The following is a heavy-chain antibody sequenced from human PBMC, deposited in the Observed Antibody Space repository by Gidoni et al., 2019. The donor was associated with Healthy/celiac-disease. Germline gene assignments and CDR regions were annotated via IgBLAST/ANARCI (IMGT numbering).Heavy chain of an antibody. V-gene: IGHV3-30*04. CDR2: ISYDGRNK. J-gene: IGHJ3*02. CDR3: ARAPAFDI. Sequence: HWVRQAPGKGLEWVAVISYDGRNKYYADSVKGRFTISRDNSKNTLYLQMNSLRAEDTAVYYCARAPAFDIWGQGTMVTVSS.